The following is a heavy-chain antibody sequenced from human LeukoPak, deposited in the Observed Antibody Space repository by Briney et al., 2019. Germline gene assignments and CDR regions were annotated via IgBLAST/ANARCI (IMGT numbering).Heavy chain of an antibody. CDR2: IYSGGST. CDR1: GFTLSSNY. J-gene: IGHJ4*02. CDR3: ASSSGWYNSFDY. D-gene: IGHD6-19*01. V-gene: IGHV3-66*01. Sequence: GGSLRLSCAASGFTLSSNYMTWVRQAPGKGLEWVSVIYSGGSTYYADSVKGRFTISRDNSKNTLFLQMNTLRAEDTAVYYCASSSGWYNSFDYWGLGTLVTVSS.